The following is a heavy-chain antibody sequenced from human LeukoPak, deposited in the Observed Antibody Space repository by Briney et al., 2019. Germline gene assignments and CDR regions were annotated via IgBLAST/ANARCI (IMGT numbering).Heavy chain of an antibody. Sequence: SETLSLTCTVSGYSISSGSYWGWIRQPPGKGLEWIGSIYYSGSTYYNPSLKSRVTISVDTSKNQFSMKLSSVTAADTAVYYCARREWQYSSSWSDYWGQGTLVTVPS. CDR1: GYSISSGSY. CDR2: IYYSGST. CDR3: ARREWQYSSSWSDY. J-gene: IGHJ4*02. D-gene: IGHD6-13*01. V-gene: IGHV4-38-2*02.